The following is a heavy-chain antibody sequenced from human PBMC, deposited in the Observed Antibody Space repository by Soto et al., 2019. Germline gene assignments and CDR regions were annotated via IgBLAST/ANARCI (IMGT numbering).Heavy chain of an antibody. CDR2: ISYDGSNK. D-gene: IGHD3-3*01. Sequence: QVQLVESGGGVVQPGRSLRLSCAASGFTFSSYAMHWVRQAPGKGLEWVAVISYDGSNKYYADSVKGRFTISRDNSKNTLYLKMNSLRDEDTAVYYCAREMYYEPDAYYYGMDVWGQGTTVTVSS. J-gene: IGHJ6*02. V-gene: IGHV3-30-3*01. CDR1: GFTFSSYA. CDR3: AREMYYEPDAYYYGMDV.